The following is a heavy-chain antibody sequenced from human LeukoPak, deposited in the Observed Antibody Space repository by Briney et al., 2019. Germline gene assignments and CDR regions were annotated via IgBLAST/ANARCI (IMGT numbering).Heavy chain of an antibody. V-gene: IGHV1-69*05. CDR2: IIPIFGTA. CDR1: GGTFSSYA. J-gene: IGHJ5*02. Sequence: SVKVSCKASGGTFSSYAISWVRQAPGQGLEWMGRIIPIFGTANYAQKFQGRVTITTDESTSTAYMELSSLRSENTAVYYCARDPTGFLGTWFDPWGQGTLVTVSS. D-gene: IGHD1-14*01. CDR3: ARDPTGFLGTWFDP.